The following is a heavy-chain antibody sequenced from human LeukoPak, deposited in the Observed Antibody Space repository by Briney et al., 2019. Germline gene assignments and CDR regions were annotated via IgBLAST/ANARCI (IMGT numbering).Heavy chain of an antibody. CDR1: GYTFTGYY. CDR3: ARGGGRFGELLSYYGMDV. D-gene: IGHD3-10*01. V-gene: IGHV1-2*02. CDR2: INPNSGGT. Sequence: ASVKVSCKASGYTFTGYYMHWVRQAPGQGLEWMGWINPNSGGTNYAQKFQGRVTMTRDTSISTAYMELIRLRSDDTAVYYCARGGGRFGELLSYYGMDVWGQGTTVTVSS. J-gene: IGHJ6*02.